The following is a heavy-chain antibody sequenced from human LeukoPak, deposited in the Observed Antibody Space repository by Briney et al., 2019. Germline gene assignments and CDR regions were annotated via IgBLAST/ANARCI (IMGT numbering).Heavy chain of an antibody. D-gene: IGHD1-26*01. V-gene: IGHV4-39*01. J-gene: IGHJ4*02. CDR2: IYYSGST. CDR1: CGSINRRGDY. CDR3: ARNESVLGTTGLNDFFDD. Sequence: SETLSLTCTVTCGSINRRGDYWGWIRQPPGKGLEWIGSIYYSGSTYYNPSFKSRVTISVDTSRNQFSLQLSYVTAADTAVYYCARNESVLGTTGLNDFFDDWGRGSLVTVSS.